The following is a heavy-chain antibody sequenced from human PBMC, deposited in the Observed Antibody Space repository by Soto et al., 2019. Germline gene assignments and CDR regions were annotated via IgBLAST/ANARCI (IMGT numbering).Heavy chain of an antibody. CDR1: GGSISSYY. Sequence: PSETLSLTCTVSGGSISSYYWSWIRQPPGKGLEWIGYIYYSGSTNYNPSLKSRVTISVDTSKNQFSLKLSSVTAADTAVYYCARILPGLQFDPWGQGTLVTVSS. CDR2: IYYSGST. CDR3: ARILPGLQFDP. V-gene: IGHV4-59*01. D-gene: IGHD3-9*01. J-gene: IGHJ5*02.